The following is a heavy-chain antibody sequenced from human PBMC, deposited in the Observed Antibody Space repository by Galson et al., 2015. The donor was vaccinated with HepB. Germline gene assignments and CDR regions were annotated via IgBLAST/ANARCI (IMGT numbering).Heavy chain of an antibody. CDR3: AKNGGRDGYNSIFDY. J-gene: IGHJ4*02. V-gene: IGHV3-23*01. D-gene: IGHD5-24*01. Sequence: SLRLSCAASGFTFSNYAMSWVRQAPGKGLEWVSAISGGWGTTYYADSVKGRFTISRDNSKNTLYLQMNSLRAEDTAVYYCAKNGGRDGYNSIFDYWGQGTLVTVSS. CDR1: GFTFSNYA. CDR2: ISGGWGTT.